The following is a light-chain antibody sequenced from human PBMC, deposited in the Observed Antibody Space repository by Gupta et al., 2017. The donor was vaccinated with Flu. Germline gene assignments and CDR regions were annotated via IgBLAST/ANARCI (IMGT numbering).Light chain of an antibody. J-gene: IGKJ3*01. V-gene: IGKV1-9*01. CDR1: QGIRSS. CDR2: GAS. Sequence: FLSASVGDRVTITCRAGQGIRSSLGWYQQKPGKAPNLLIYGASTLQSGVPSRFSGSGSGTEFTLTISSLQPDDSATYFCQHLNSYPRFTFGPGTKVDIK. CDR3: QHLNSYPRFT.